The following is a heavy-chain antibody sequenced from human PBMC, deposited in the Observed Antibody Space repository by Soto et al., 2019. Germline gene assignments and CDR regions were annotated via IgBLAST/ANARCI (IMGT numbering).Heavy chain of an antibody. CDR2: IYYSGST. J-gene: IGHJ6*02. CDR1: GGSISSGGYY. Sequence: PSETLSLTCTVSGGSISSGGYYWSWIRQHPGKGLEWIGYIYYSGSTYYNPSLKSRVTISLDTSKNQFSLKLSSVTAADTAVYYCARGDYGGNFIHYYYGMDVWGQGTTVTVSS. D-gene: IGHD4-17*01. V-gene: IGHV4-31*03. CDR3: ARGDYGGNFIHYYYGMDV.